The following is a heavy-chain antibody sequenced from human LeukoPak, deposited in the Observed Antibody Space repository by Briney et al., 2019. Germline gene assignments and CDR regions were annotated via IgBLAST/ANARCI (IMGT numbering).Heavy chain of an antibody. D-gene: IGHD4-17*01. J-gene: IGHJ4*02. CDR1: VRSISSYY. CDR3: ARSPTVTPNFDY. Sequence: SDTLSLTCTVSVRSISSYYWCWIRQPPGEGLEWIGYIYYSGSTNYNPSLKSRVTISVDTSKNQFSLKLSSVTAADTAVYYCARSPTVTPNFDYWGQGTLVTVSS. V-gene: IGHV4-59*08. CDR2: IYYSGST.